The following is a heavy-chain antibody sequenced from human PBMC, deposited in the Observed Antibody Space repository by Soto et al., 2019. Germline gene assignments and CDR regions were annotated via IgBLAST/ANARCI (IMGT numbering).Heavy chain of an antibody. CDR1: GFTFSSYW. J-gene: IGHJ4*02. Sequence: GGSLRLSCAASGFTFSSYWMSWVRQAPGKGLEWVANIKQDGSEKYYVDSVRGRFTISRDNAKNSLYLQMNSLRAEDTAVYYCARDRRAVAPEGFDYWGQGTLVTVSS. CDR3: ARDRRAVAPEGFDY. V-gene: IGHV3-7*03. CDR2: IKQDGSEK. D-gene: IGHD6-19*01.